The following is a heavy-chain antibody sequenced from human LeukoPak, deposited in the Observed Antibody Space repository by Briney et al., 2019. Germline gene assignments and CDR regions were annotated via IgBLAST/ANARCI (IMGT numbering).Heavy chain of an antibody. J-gene: IGHJ5*02. CDR1: GGSISSSSYY. V-gene: IGHV4-39*01. D-gene: IGHD3-22*01. CDR3: SQMGPHRSSGYYPLDP. CDR2: IYYSGST. Sequence: SETLSLTCTVSGGSISSSSYYWGWIRQPPGKGLEWIGSIYYSGSTYYNPSLKSRVTISIDTSKNQFSLKLSSVTAADTAVYYCSQMGPHRSSGYYPLDPWGQGTLVSVSS.